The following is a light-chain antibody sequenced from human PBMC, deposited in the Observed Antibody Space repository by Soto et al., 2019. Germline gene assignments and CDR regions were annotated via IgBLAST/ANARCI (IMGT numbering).Light chain of an antibody. CDR3: QQLNSYPRT. V-gene: IGKV3-11*01. Sequence: EIVLTQSPDTLSLSPGERATLSCRAVQSVSSYLAWYQQKPGQAPRLLIYGASSRATGIPDRFSGSGSGTEFTLTISSLQPEDFATYYCQQLNSYPRTFGQGTKVDIK. J-gene: IGKJ1*01. CDR2: GAS. CDR1: QSVSSY.